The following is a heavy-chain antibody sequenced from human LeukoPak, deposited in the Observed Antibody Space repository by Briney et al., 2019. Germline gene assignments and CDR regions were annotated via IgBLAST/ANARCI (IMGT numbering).Heavy chain of an antibody. V-gene: IGHV4-61*10. Sequence: SETLSLTCTVSGGSISSGSYYWSWIRQPAGKGLEWIGYIYYSGSTNYNPSLKSRVTISVDTSKNQFSLKLSSVTAADTAVYYCARVDGALDYWGQGTLVTVSS. CDR3: ARVDGALDY. CDR2: IYYSGST. J-gene: IGHJ4*02. CDR1: GGSISSGSYY. D-gene: IGHD5-24*01.